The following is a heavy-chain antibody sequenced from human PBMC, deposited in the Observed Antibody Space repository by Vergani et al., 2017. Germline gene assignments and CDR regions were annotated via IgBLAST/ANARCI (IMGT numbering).Heavy chain of an antibody. Sequence: EVQLVESGGGLIHPGGSVRLSCEGSGFSFSGYWMHWVRQSPEKGLVWVSRIKSDGSITNYADSVKGRFTISRDNAKNTLYLEMNSLRGDDTAIYYCVRARCSSPCFMSNWFDSWGQGTLVTVSS. V-gene: IGHV3-74*01. J-gene: IGHJ5*01. D-gene: IGHD2-2*01. CDR1: GFSFSGYW. CDR3: VRARCSSPCFMSNWFDS. CDR2: IKSDGSIT.